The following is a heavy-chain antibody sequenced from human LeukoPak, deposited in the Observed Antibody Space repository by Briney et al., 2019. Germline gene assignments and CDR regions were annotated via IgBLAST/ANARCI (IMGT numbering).Heavy chain of an antibody. CDR3: ARDVRNYDILTGYYKVEYFQH. Sequence: ASVKVSCKASGYTFTGYYMHWVRQAPGQGLEWMGWINPNSGGTNYAQKFQGRVTMTRDTPISTAYMELSRLRSDDTAVYYCARDVRNYDILTGYYKVEYFQHWGQGTLVTVSS. V-gene: IGHV1-2*02. CDR1: GYTFTGYY. D-gene: IGHD3-9*01. CDR2: INPNSGGT. J-gene: IGHJ1*01.